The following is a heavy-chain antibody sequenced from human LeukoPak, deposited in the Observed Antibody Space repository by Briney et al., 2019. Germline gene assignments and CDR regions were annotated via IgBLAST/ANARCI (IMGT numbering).Heavy chain of an antibody. V-gene: IGHV1-69*04. CDR1: GGTFSSCT. CDR3: ARDYCSSTSCPRRYYYYYGMDV. J-gene: IGHJ6*02. CDR2: IIPILGIA. D-gene: IGHD2-2*01. Sequence: GASVKVSCKASGGTFSSCTISWVRQAPGQGLEWMGRIIPILGIANYAQKFQGRVTITADKSTSTAYMELSSLRSEDTAVYYCARDYCSSTSCPRRYYYYYGMDVWGQGTTVTVSS.